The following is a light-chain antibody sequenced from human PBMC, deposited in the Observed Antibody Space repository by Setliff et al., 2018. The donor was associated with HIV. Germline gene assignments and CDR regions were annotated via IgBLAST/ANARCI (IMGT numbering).Light chain of an antibody. CDR3: ASYRSPATYV. V-gene: IGLV2-14*03. J-gene: IGLJ1*01. CDR1: SSEAGGYDF. Sequence: QSALTQPASVSGSPGQSITISCIGTSSEAGGYDFVSWYQQRPGKAPKLIIFDVSERPSGVSHRFSASKSGNTASLTISGLQTEDEANYFCASYRSPATYVFGIGTKVTV. CDR2: DVS.